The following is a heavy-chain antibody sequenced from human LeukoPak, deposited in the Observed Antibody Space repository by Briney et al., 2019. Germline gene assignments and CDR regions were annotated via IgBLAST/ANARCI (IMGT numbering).Heavy chain of an antibody. Sequence: KPSETLSLTCAVYGGSFSGYYWSWIRQPPGKGLEWIGEINHSGSTYYNPSLKSRVTMSVDTSKNQFSLKLSSVTAADTAVYYCARDAYYYDSSGYSTVDYWGQGTLVTVSS. V-gene: IGHV4-34*01. CDR1: GGSFSGYY. CDR2: INHSGST. D-gene: IGHD3-22*01. J-gene: IGHJ4*02. CDR3: ARDAYYYDSSGYSTVDY.